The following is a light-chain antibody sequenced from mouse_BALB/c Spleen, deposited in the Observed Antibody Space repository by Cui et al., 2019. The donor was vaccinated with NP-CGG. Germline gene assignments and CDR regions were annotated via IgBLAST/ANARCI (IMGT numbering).Light chain of an antibody. J-gene: IGKJ5*01. V-gene: IGKV6-23*01. CDR3: QQYSNYPPSLT. CDR1: QDVGTT. Sequence: DIVMTQSHKFMSTSVGDRVSITCKASQDVGTTVAWYQQKPGQSPKLLIYWTSTRHTGGPDRFTGSGSGTDFTLTISNVQSEDLADYCCQQYSNYPPSLTFGAGTKLELK. CDR2: WTS.